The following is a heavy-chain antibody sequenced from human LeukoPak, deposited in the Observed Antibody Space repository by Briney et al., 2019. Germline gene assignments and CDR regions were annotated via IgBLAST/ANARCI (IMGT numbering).Heavy chain of an antibody. CDR3: ARGRTYGMDV. CDR2: ISYDGSNK. V-gene: IGHV3-30-3*01. J-gene: IGHJ6*02. CDR1: GFTFSSYA. Sequence: GGSLRLSCAASGFTFSSYAMHWVRQAPGTGLEWVAVISYDGSNKYYADSVKGRFTISRDNSKNTLYLQMNSLRAEDTAVYYCARGRTYGMDVWGQGTTVTVSS.